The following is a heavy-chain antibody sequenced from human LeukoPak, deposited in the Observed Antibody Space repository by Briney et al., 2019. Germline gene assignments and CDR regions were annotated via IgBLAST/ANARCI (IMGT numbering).Heavy chain of an antibody. Sequence: ASVKVSCKASGGTFSSYAISWVRQAPGQGLEWMGRIIPILGIANYAQKFQGRVTITADKSTSTAYMELSSLRSEDTAVYYCARTAAIVVVSNYYYYGMDVWGQGTTVTVSS. CDR2: IIPILGIA. V-gene: IGHV1-69*04. D-gene: IGHD3-22*01. CDR3: ARTAAIVVVSNYYYYGMDV. CDR1: GGTFSSYA. J-gene: IGHJ6*02.